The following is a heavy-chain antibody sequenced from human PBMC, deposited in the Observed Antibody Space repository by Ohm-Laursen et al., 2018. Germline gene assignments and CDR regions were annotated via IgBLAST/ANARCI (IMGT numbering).Heavy chain of an antibody. D-gene: IGHD2-15*01. Sequence: SLRLSCAAPGFTFSSYGMHWVRQAPGKGLEWVAVIWYDGSNKYCADSVKGRFTISRDNSKNTLYLQMNSLRAEDTAVYYCARDPRGVLHSYFDYWGQGTLVTVSS. V-gene: IGHV3-33*01. CDR2: IWYDGSNK. J-gene: IGHJ4*02. CDR1: GFTFSSYG. CDR3: ARDPRGVLHSYFDY.